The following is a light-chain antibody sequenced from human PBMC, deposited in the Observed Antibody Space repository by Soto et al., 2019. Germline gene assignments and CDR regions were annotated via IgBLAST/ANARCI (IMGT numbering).Light chain of an antibody. CDR2: GAS. CDR3: QQYASSAL. Sequence: EIVLTQSPGTLSLSPGERASLSCRASQSVRSSYLAWYQQKPGQAPSLLIYGASSRATGIPDRFSGSGSGTDFTLTIIRLEPEDFALYYCQQYASSALFGAGTKVDIK. J-gene: IGKJ4*01. CDR1: QSVRSSY. V-gene: IGKV3-20*01.